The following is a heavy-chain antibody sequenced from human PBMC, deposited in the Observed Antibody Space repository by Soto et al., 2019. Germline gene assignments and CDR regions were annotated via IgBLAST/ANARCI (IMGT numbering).Heavy chain of an antibody. D-gene: IGHD6-25*01. CDR1: GFTFSSYS. V-gene: IGHV3-21*01. Sequence: EVQLVESGGGLVKPGGSLRLSCAASGFTFSSYSMNWVRQAPGKGLEWVSSISSSSSYIYYADSVKGRFTISRDNAKNSLYLQMNSLRAEDTAVYYCARMGSQRYYYYGMDVWAKGPRSPSP. CDR2: ISSSSSYI. CDR3: ARMGSQRYYYYGMDV. J-gene: IGHJ6*02.